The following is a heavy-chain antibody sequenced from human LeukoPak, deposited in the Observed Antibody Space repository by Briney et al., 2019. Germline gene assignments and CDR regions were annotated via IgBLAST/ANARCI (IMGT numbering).Heavy chain of an antibody. V-gene: IGHV3-7*01. J-gene: IGHJ4*02. CDR3: ARVSDSSGYYFPWGY. CDR2: IKQDGRQK. Sequence: GGSLRLSYAASVFTFSNYDMHSVRQAPGKVLELAANIKQDGRQKYDVDSVKGRFTSSRDNAKHSLYLQMNILRAEDTAVYYCARVSDSSGYYFPWGYWGQGPLVSVSS. CDR1: VFTFSNYD. D-gene: IGHD3-22*01.